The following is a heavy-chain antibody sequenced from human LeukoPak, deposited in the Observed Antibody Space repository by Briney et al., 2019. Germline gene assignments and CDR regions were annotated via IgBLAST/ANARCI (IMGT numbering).Heavy chain of an antibody. D-gene: IGHD1-26*01. CDR3: ARGSGSYYVDAFDI. V-gene: IGHV3-30-3*01. CDR2: ISYDGSNK. CDR1: GFTYSSYA. Sequence: GGSLRLSCAASGFTYSSYAMHWVRQAPGKGLEWVAVISYDGSNKYYADSVKGRFTISRDNSKNTLYLQMNSLRAEDTAVYYCARGSGSYYVDAFDIWGQGTMVTVSS. J-gene: IGHJ3*02.